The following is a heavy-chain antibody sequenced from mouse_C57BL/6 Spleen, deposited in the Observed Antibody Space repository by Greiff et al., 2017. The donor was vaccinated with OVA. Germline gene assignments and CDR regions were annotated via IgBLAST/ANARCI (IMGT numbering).Heavy chain of an antibody. D-gene: IGHD2-1*01. V-gene: IGHV1-54*01. Sequence: QVQLQQSGAELVRPGTSVTVSCKASGYAFTNYLIEWVKQRPGQGLEWIGVINPGSGGTNYNEKFKGKATLTADKSSSTAYMQLSSLTSEDSAVYFWARRGGNYRFDDWGQGTTLTVSS. CDR3: ARRGGNYRFDD. CDR1: GYAFTNYL. J-gene: IGHJ2*01. CDR2: INPGSGGT.